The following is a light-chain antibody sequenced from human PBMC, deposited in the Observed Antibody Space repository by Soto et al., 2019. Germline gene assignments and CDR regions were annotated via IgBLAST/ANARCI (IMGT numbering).Light chain of an antibody. CDR2: EVT. J-gene: IGLJ3*02. V-gene: IGLV2-8*01. CDR1: SSDVGGYNY. CDR3: SSYAGSNHLV. Sequence: QSALTQPPSASGSPGQSVTISCTGASSDVGGYNYVSWCQQHPGKAPKLMIYEVTKRPSGVPDRFSGSKSGNTASLTVSGLQAEDEADYYCSSYAGSNHLVFGGGTKLTVL.